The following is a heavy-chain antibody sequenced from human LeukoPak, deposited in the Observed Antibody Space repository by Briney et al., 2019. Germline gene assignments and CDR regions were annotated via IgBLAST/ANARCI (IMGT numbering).Heavy chain of an antibody. CDR1: EFSVGSNY. Sequence: GGSLRLSCAASEFSVGSNYMTWVRQAPGKGLEWVAFIRYDGSNKYYADSVKGRFTISRDNSKNTLYLQMNSLRAEDTAVYYCAKDLPIITMIVVVHRALDYWGQGTLVTVSS. V-gene: IGHV3-30*02. J-gene: IGHJ4*02. CDR2: IRYDGSNK. CDR3: AKDLPIITMIVVVHRALDY. D-gene: IGHD3-22*01.